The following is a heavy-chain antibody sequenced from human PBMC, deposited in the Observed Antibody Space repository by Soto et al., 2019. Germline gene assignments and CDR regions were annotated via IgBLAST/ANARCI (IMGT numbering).Heavy chain of an antibody. Sequence: LRLSCAVSGFIVTRNYMTWVRQAPGKGLEWVSFIAGGDNTFYADSVKGRFAISRDKSKNTLYLQMDSLRAEDTAVYYCAMTHYDFRSGYRFDPWGQGTQVTVSS. CDR2: IAGGDNT. CDR3: AMTHYDFRSGYRFDP. J-gene: IGHJ5*02. D-gene: IGHD3-3*01. V-gene: IGHV3-53*01. CDR1: GFIVTRNY.